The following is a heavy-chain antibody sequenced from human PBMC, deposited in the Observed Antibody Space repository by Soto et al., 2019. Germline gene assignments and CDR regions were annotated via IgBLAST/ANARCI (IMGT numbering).Heavy chain of an antibody. V-gene: IGHV3-15*07. D-gene: IGHD2-8*02. J-gene: IGHJ3*02. Sequence: DVQLVESGGGLIKPGGSLRLSCTASEFTFANAFMNWVRQAPGKGLEWIGRIRTKTYGEPVDYAAAVKGRFTISRDDSKVTVYLQMNSLQVEDTAVYYCTSCRGYCTGLVAYDIWGQGTMVTVSS. CDR1: EFTFANAF. CDR3: TSCRGYCTGLVAYDI. CDR2: IRTKTYGEPV.